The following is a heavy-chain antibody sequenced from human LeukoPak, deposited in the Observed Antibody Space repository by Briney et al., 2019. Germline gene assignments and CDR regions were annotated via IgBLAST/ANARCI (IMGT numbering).Heavy chain of an antibody. CDR3: AKDRSGSYGS. Sequence: PGGSLRLSCAASGFTFSSYGMHWVRQAPGKGLEWVAVIWYDGSNKYYADSVKGRFTISRDNSENTLYLQMNSLRAEDTAVYYCAKDRSGSYGSWGQGTLVTVSS. V-gene: IGHV3-33*06. J-gene: IGHJ5*02. CDR1: GFTFSSYG. D-gene: IGHD1-26*01. CDR2: IWYDGSNK.